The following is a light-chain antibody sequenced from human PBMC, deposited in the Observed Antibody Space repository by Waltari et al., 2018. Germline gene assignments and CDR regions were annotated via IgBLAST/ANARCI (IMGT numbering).Light chain of an antibody. Sequence: DTQMTQSPLSLSASVGDRVTITCQASQDIANYLGWYQKKPGKAPKLLIYDASTLATGVPSRFSGRGSGTDFTLIITGLQPEDVATYYCQQYDHMPITFGQGTRAEIE. CDR3: QQYDHMPIT. CDR1: QDIANY. J-gene: IGKJ5*01. CDR2: DAS. V-gene: IGKV1-33*01.